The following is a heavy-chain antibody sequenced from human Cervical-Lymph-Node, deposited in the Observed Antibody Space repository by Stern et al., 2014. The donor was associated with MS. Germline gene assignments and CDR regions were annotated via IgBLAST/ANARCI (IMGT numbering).Heavy chain of an antibody. V-gene: IGHV1-69*01. J-gene: IGHJ4*02. Sequence: VQLVESGAEVKKPGSSVKVSCQTSRGTFNTFAIGWVRQAPGQGLEWMGGITPLVDATNYAQKFQGRLTITADESTRTVYMELSSLRFDDTAMYYCARGDSEAPIYYFDYWGQGTLVTVSS. CDR1: RGTFNTFA. D-gene: IGHD2-21*01. CDR3: ARGDSEAPIYYFDY. CDR2: ITPLVDAT.